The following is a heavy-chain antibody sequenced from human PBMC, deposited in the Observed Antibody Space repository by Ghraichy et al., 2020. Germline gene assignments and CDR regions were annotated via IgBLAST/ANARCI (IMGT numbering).Heavy chain of an antibody. CDR1: GLTVSNHY. V-gene: IGHV3-53*01. Sequence: LSLTCAASGLTVSNHYMSWVRRAPGKGLEWVSFLHSGGDTYYAGSVKGRFIISRDDSMNTLYLQMISLRAEDTAVYYCARTVYAGSGNHYLDYWGQGTLVTVSS. CDR3: ARTVYAGSGNHYLDY. J-gene: IGHJ4*02. D-gene: IGHD3-10*01. CDR2: LHSGGDT.